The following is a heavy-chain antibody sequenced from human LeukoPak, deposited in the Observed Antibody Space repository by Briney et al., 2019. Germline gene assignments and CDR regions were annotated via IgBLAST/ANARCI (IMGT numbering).Heavy chain of an antibody. Sequence: GGSLRLSCVASGFTFSNYAMSWVRQAPGKGLEWVSAVSGGSSNTYYADSVKGRFTISRDNSKNTLYLQMNSLRADDTAIYYCAKEASGYSFSDWWGQRTLVTVSS. CDR3: AKEASGYSFSDW. V-gene: IGHV3-23*01. CDR1: GFTFSNYA. D-gene: IGHD1-26*01. CDR2: VSGGSSNT. J-gene: IGHJ4*02.